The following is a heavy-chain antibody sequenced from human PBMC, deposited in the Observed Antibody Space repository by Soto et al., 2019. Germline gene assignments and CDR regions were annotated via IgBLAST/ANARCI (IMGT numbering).Heavy chain of an antibody. CDR2: IWYDGSNK. CDR1: GFTFSSYG. D-gene: IGHD3-3*01. V-gene: IGHV3-33*01. Sequence: GGSLRLSCAASGFTFSSYGMHWVRQAPGKGLEWVAVIWYDGSNKYYADSVKGRFTISRDNSKNTLYLQMNSLRAEDTAVYYCARDNREEYYDFWSGYYNLDYWGQGTLVTVS. CDR3: ARDNREEYYDFWSGYYNLDY. J-gene: IGHJ4*02.